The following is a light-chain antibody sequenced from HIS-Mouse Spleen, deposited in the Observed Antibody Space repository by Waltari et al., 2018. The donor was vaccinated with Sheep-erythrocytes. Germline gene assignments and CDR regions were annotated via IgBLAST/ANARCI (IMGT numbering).Light chain of an antibody. J-gene: IGLJ2*01. V-gene: IGLV3-1*01. Sequence: SYELTQPPPVSVSPGQTASIPCSGDKLGDKYACWYQQKPGQSPVLVIYQDSKRPSGIPGRFSGSNSGNTATLTISGTQAMDEADYYCQAWDSSTVVFGGGTKLTVL. CDR1: KLGDKY. CDR3: QAWDSSTVV. CDR2: QDS.